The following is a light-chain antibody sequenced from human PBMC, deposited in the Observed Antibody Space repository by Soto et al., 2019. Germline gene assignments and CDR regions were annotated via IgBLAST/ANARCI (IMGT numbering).Light chain of an antibody. CDR3: TSSTTSKTWV. J-gene: IGLJ3*02. Sequence: QSALTQPASVSGSPGQSITISCTGTSSDVGAYNFVSWYQQHPGKAPRLMIYEISDRPSGVSNRFSGSKSDNTASLTISGLQAEDEADYYCTSSTTSKTWVFGGGTKLTVL. CDR2: EIS. CDR1: SSDVGAYNF. V-gene: IGLV2-14*03.